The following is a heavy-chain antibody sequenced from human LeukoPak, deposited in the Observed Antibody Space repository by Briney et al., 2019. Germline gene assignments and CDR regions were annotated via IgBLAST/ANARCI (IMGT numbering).Heavy chain of an antibody. Sequence: GESLKISCQGSGYSFTSYWISWVRQMLGKGLEWMGRIDPSDSYTNYSPSFQGHVTISADKSISTAYLQWSSLKASDTAMYYCARTPLYSSGWYHTDYWGQGTLVTVSS. CDR1: GYSFTSYW. CDR2: IDPSDSYT. V-gene: IGHV5-10-1*01. D-gene: IGHD6-19*01. CDR3: ARTPLYSSGWYHTDY. J-gene: IGHJ4*02.